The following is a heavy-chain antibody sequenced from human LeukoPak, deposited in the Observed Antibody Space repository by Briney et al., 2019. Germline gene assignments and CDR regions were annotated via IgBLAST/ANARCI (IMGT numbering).Heavy chain of an antibody. CDR1: GFTFSSSA. CDR3: ARERSSSFHFDY. J-gene: IGHJ4*02. CDR2: ISYDGSNK. V-gene: IGHV3-30-3*01. Sequence: PGGSLRLSCVASGFTFSSSAMHWVRQAPGKGLEWVAVISYDGSNKYYADSVKGRFTISRDNSKNTLYLQMNCLRAEDTAVYYCARERSSSFHFDYWGQGTLVTVSS. D-gene: IGHD6-6*01.